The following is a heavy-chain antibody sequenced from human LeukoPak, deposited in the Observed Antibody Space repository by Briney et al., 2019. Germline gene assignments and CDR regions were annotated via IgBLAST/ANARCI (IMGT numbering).Heavy chain of an antibody. Sequence: PGRSLRLSCAASGFTFSSYGMHWVRQAPGKGLEWVAVIWYDGSNKYYADSVKGRFTISRDNSENTLYLQMNRLKAEDTAVYYWAKDWGITGTTLGYWGQGTLVTVSS. CDR3: AKDWGITGTTLGY. CDR1: GFTFSSYG. D-gene: IGHD1-7*01. J-gene: IGHJ4*02. V-gene: IGHV3-33*06. CDR2: IWYDGSNK.